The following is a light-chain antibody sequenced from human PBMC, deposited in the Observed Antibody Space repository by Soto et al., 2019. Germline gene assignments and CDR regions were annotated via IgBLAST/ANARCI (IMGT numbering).Light chain of an antibody. Sequence: EIVLTQSPGTLSLSPWERATLSCRASQSVSSSYLAWYQQKPGQAPRLLIYGASSRATGIPDRFSGSGSGTDFPLTISRLEPEDFAVYYCQQYGSSPYTFGQGTKLEIK. CDR1: QSVSSSY. V-gene: IGKV3-20*01. J-gene: IGKJ2*01. CDR2: GAS. CDR3: QQYGSSPYT.